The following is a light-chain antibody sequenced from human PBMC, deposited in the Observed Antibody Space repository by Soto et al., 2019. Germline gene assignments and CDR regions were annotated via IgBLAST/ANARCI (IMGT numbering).Light chain of an antibody. Sequence: EIVLTQSPGTLSLSPGERATLSCRASQSVSRGYLAWYQQKPGQAPRLLIYGASSRATGIPDRFSGSGSGTDFTLTISGLEPEDFAVYYCQQYVTSPLTFGGGTKVEIK. CDR2: GAS. J-gene: IGKJ4*01. CDR3: QQYVTSPLT. V-gene: IGKV3-20*01. CDR1: QSVSRGY.